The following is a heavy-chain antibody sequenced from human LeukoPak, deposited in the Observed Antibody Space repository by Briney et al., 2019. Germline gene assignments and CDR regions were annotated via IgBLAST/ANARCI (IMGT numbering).Heavy chain of an antibody. D-gene: IGHD3-22*01. J-gene: IGHJ3*02. V-gene: IGHV3-11*06. Sequence: GGSLRLSCAASGFTFVAFGMTWVRQAPGKGLEWVSYISSSSSYTNYADSVKGRFTISRDNAKNSLYLQMNSLRAEDTGVYYCARFPYDSSGYYLDAFDIWGQGTMVTVSS. CDR2: ISSSSSYT. CDR1: GFTFVAFG. CDR3: ARFPYDSSGYYLDAFDI.